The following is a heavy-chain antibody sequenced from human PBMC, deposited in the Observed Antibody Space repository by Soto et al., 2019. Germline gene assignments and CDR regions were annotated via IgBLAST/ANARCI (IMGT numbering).Heavy chain of an antibody. Sequence: QVQLVQSGAEVKKPGSSVKVSCKASGGTFSSYAISWVRQAPGQGLEWMGGIIPIFGTANYAQKFQGRVTIAADESTSTAYMELSSLRSEDTAVYYCARVRDIVVVVAATHHYYYYGMDVWGQGTTVTVSS. D-gene: IGHD2-15*01. CDR1: GGTFSSYA. J-gene: IGHJ6*02. CDR3: ARVRDIVVVVAATHHYYYYGMDV. V-gene: IGHV1-69*12. CDR2: IIPIFGTA.